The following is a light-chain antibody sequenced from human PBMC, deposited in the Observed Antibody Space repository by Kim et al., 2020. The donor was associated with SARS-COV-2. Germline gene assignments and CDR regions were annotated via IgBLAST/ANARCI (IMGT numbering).Light chain of an antibody. CDR3: QQYGSSPPYT. Sequence: SPDELAIPSYRSSQSSSSSYLAWYQQKPGQAPRLIIYGASSRATGIPDRFSGSGSGTDFTLTISRLEPEDFAVYYCQQYGSSPPYTFGQGTKLEI. J-gene: IGKJ2*01. CDR1: QSSSSSY. CDR2: GAS. V-gene: IGKV3-20*01.